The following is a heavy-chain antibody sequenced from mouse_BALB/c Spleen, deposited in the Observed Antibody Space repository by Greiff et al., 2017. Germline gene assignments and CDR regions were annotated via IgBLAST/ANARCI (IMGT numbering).Heavy chain of an antibody. V-gene: IGHV1-7*01. Sequence: VPLQESGAELAKPGASVKMSCTASGYTFTSYWMPWVKQRPGQGLEWIGYINPSTGYTEYNQKFKDQATLTADKSSSTAYLQLSSLTSEDSAVYYCASGGYSWDLDGWGAGTTVTVAS. CDR3: ASGGYSWDLDG. CDR2: INPSTGYT. J-gene: IGHJ1*01. CDR1: GYTFTSYW.